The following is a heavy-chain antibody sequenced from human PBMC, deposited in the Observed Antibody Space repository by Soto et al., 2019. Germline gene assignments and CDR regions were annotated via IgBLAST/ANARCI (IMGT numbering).Heavy chain of an antibody. CDR1: GFTFSNYA. D-gene: IGHD2-15*01. Sequence: GGSLRLSCAASGFTFSNYAMSWVRQAPGKGLEWVSGVGGSGDSTYYADSVKGRFTISRDNSKDTLYLQMNSLRAEDTAVYYCAKSPLGYCSGGSCYPPHYFAYWGQGTLVTVSS. J-gene: IGHJ4*02. CDR2: VGGSGDST. V-gene: IGHV3-23*01. CDR3: AKSPLGYCSGGSCYPPHYFAY.